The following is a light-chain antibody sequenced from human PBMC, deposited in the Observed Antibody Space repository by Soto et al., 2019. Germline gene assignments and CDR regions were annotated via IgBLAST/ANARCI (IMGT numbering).Light chain of an antibody. J-gene: IGKJ1*01. CDR2: GAS. CDR3: QQYNERPPWT. CDR1: QSVSSN. V-gene: IGKV3-15*01. Sequence: EIVMTQSPATLSVSPGERATLSCRASQSVSSNLAWYQQKPGQAPRLLIYGASTRATGCPVRFSGSGSGTEFTLTITSLQSEDFAVYYCQQYNERPPWTFGQGTKVEIK.